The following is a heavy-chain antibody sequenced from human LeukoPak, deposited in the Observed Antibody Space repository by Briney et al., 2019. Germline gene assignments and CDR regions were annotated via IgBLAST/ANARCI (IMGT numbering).Heavy chain of an antibody. V-gene: IGHV4-59*01. CDR2: IYYSGST. CDR3: AGGGQWLAPDH. CDR1: GGSISSYY. D-gene: IGHD6-19*01. Sequence: NSSETLSLTCTVSGGSISSYYWSWIRQPPGKGLEWIGFIYYSGSTKYNPSLKSRVTISVDTSKNQISLKLNSMTAADTAVYYCAGGGQWLAPDHWGQGTLVTVSS. J-gene: IGHJ4*02.